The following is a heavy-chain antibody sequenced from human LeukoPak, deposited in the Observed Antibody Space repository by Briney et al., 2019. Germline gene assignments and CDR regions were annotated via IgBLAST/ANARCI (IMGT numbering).Heavy chain of an antibody. D-gene: IGHD1-1*01. J-gene: IGHJ3*02. CDR1: GFTFSSYG. V-gene: IGHV3-30*02. Sequence: PGGSLRLSCAASGFTFSSYGMHWVRQAPGKGLECVAFIRYDGSNKYYADSVKGRFTISRDNSKNTLYLQMNSLRAEDTAVYYCAKVTVQLERRRAFDIWGQGTMVTVSS. CDR2: IRYDGSNK. CDR3: AKVTVQLERRRAFDI.